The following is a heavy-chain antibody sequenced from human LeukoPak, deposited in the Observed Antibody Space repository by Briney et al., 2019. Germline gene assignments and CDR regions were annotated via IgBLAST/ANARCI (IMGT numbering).Heavy chain of an antibody. J-gene: IGHJ4*02. CDR1: GITFRSYG. CDR3: AKAHSSITLIVVAKIPPDY. CDR2: ISYDGSHK. D-gene: IGHD3-22*01. V-gene: IGHV3-30*18. Sequence: PGRSLRLSCAASGITFRSYGMHWVRQAPGKGLEWVAVISYDGSHKYYADSVKGRFSISRDNSRNTLYLQMNSLRAEDTAVYYCAKAHSSITLIVVAKIPPDYWGQGTLVTVSS.